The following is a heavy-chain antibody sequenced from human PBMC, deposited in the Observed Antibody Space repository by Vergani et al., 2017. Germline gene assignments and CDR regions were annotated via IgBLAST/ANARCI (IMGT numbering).Heavy chain of an antibody. Sequence: VQLLESGGGVVQPGRSLRLSCAASGFTFSSYGMHWVRQAPGKGLEWVAVISYDGSNKYYADSVKGRFTISRDNSKNTLYLQMNSLRAEDTAVYYCAKDWESDCGGDGYSDYWGQGTLVTVSS. J-gene: IGHJ4*02. D-gene: IGHD2-21*02. V-gene: IGHV3-30*18. CDR3: AKDWESDCGGDGYSDY. CDR2: ISYDGSNK. CDR1: GFTFSSYG.